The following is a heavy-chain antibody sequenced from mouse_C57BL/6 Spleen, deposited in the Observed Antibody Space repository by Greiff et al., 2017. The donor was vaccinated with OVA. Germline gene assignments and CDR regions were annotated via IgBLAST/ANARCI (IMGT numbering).Heavy chain of an antibody. CDR3: ARMVTNYYYAMDY. J-gene: IGHJ4*01. CDR1: GFTFSDYG. Sequence: EVHLVESGGGLVKPGGSLKLSCAASGFTFSDYGMHWVRQAPEKGLEWVAYISSGSSTIYYADTVKGRFTISRYNAKNTLFLQMTSLRSEDTAMYYCARMVTNYYYAMDYWGQGTSVTVSS. D-gene: IGHD2-2*01. V-gene: IGHV5-17*01. CDR2: ISSGSSTI.